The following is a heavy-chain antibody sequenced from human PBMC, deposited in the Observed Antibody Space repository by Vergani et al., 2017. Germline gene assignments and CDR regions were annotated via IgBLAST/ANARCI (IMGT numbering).Heavy chain of an antibody. CDR3: ARAFYYDSSGYYYPYDFDY. CDR1: GGSISSYY. V-gene: IGHV4-4*07. J-gene: IGHJ4*02. CDR2: IYTSGST. Sequence: QVQLQESGPGLVKPSETLSLTCTVSGGSISSYYWSWIRQPAGKGLEWIGRIYTSGSTNYNPSLKSRVTMSVDTSKNQFSRKLSSVTAADTAVYYCARAFYYDSSGYYYPYDFDYWGQGTLVTVSS. D-gene: IGHD3-22*01.